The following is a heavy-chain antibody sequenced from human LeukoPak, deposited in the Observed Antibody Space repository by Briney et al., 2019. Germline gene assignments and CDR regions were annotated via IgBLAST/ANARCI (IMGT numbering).Heavy chain of an antibody. CDR3: ARVSGSKAFDY. Sequence: GGSLRLSCAASGFTFSNYGMHWVRQAPGKGLEWVAVISHDGSNKYYADSVKGRFTISRDNSKNTLYLQMNSLRAEDTAVYYCARVSGSKAFDYWGQGTLVTVSS. CDR2: ISHDGSNK. V-gene: IGHV3-30*03. CDR1: GFTFSNYG. D-gene: IGHD6-19*01. J-gene: IGHJ4*02.